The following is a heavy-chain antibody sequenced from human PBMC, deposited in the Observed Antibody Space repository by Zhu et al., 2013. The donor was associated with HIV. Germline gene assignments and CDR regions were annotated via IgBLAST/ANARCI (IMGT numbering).Heavy chain of an antibody. CDR1: GYTFISYY. V-gene: IGHV1-69*18. J-gene: IGHJ3*02. D-gene: IGHD4-17*01. CDR3: ATTLKRQTTYALDT. CDR2: ILPEFGTT. Sequence: QVQLVQSGAEVKKPGASVKVSCKASGYTFISYYMHWVRQAPGQGLEWMGTILPEFGTTNYAHKFRGRVSITADESSNTAFMELSSLTSADTAVYFCATTLKRQTTYALDTWGQGTMVTVSS.